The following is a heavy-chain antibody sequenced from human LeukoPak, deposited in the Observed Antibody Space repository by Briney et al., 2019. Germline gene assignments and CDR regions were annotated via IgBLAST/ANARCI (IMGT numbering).Heavy chain of an antibody. J-gene: IGHJ4*02. CDR1: GYTFTDYY. D-gene: IGHD1-14*01. CDR2: INPDTGVT. V-gene: IGHV1-2*06. CDR3: TRPGTWDLDF. Sequence: ASVKVSCKVSGYTFTDYYMHGVRQAPGQGLEWMGRINPDTGVTNFAQRFQGRVTMTRDTSISTVYMEVRRLRSDDTAVYYCTRPGTWDLDFWGQGTLVTVS.